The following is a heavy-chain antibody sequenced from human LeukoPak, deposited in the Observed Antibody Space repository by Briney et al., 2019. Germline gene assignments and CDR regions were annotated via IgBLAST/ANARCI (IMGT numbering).Heavy chain of an antibody. Sequence: SQTLSLTCTVSGGSISSGSYYWSWIRQPAGKGLECIGRIYTSVSTNYNPSLKSRVTISVDTSKNQFSLKRSSVTAADTAVYYCASLRITMVRGVSYYYMDVWGKGTTVTVSS. CDR3: ASLRITMVRGVSYYYMDV. V-gene: IGHV4-61*02. CDR2: IYTSVST. CDR1: GGSISSGSYY. D-gene: IGHD3-10*01. J-gene: IGHJ6*03.